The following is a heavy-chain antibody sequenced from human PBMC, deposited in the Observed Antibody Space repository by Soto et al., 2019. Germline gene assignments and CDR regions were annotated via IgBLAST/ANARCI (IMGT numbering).Heavy chain of an antibody. CDR3: ARAGGSSSSDAFDI. CDR2: INPNSGGT. CDR1: GYTFTGYY. D-gene: IGHD6-6*01. V-gene: IGHV1-2*04. Sequence: ASVKVSCKASGYTFTGYYMHWVRQAPGQGLEWMGWINPNSGGTNYAQKFQGWVTMTRDTSISTAYMELSRLRSGDTAVYYCARAGGSSSSDAFDISGQGTMVPVSS. J-gene: IGHJ3*02.